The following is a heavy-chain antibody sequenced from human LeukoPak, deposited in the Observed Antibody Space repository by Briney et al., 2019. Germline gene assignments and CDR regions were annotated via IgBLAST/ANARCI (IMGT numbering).Heavy chain of an antibody. J-gene: IGHJ4*02. V-gene: IGHV4-4*02. CDR3: ASEWPPPYYGSGSYLDY. Sequence: PSETLSLTCAVSGGSISSSNWWSWVRQPPGKGLEWIGEIYHSGSTNYNPSLKSRVTISVDTSKNQFSLKLSSVTAADTAVYYCASEWPPPYYGSGSYLDYWGQGTLVTVSS. CDR1: GGSISSSNW. CDR2: IYHSGST. D-gene: IGHD3-10*01.